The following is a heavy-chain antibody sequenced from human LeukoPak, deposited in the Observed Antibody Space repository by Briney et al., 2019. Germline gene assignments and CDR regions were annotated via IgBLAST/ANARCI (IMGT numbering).Heavy chain of an antibody. CDR2: IDTSGGST. V-gene: IGHV3-23*01. CDR3: AKYGSGTYYYYYYHRDV. Sequence: GGSLRLSCAASGFTFSNSAMTSVRQAPGKGLEWVSAIDTSGGSTYYADSVNGRFTISRDNSKNMLFLQMNSLRAEDTAVYYCAKYGSGTYYYYYYHRDVWGKGTTVTVSS. D-gene: IGHD3-10*01. J-gene: IGHJ6*03. CDR1: GFTFSNSA.